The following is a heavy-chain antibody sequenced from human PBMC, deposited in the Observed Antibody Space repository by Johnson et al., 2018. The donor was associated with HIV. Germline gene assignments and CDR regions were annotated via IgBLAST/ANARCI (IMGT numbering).Heavy chain of an antibody. Sequence: QEKLVESGGGLVKPGGSLRLSCAASGFTFSDYYMSWIRQAPGKGLEWVSYISSSGSIMYYVDSVKGRFTISRDTAKNSLYLQMNSLRAEDTAVYFCARVAYCGGECYSRAHAFDIWGQGTMVTVSS. CDR1: GFTFSDYY. V-gene: IGHV3-11*04. CDR2: ISSSGSIM. CDR3: ARVAYCGGECYSRAHAFDI. J-gene: IGHJ3*02. D-gene: IGHD2-21*01.